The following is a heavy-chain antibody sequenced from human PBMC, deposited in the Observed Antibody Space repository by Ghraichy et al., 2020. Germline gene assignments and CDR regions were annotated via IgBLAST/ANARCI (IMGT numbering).Heavy chain of an antibody. V-gene: IGHV3-23*01. CDR1: GFTFSSYA. Sequence: GGSLRLSCAASGFTFSSYAMSWVRQAPGKGLEWVSAISGSGGSTYYADSVKGRFTISRDNSKNTLYLQMNSLRAEDTAVYYCAKEGEHIVVVTAKSPRPEYFQHWGQGTLVTVSS. CDR2: ISGSGGST. D-gene: IGHD2-21*02. J-gene: IGHJ1*01. CDR3: AKEGEHIVVVTAKSPRPEYFQH.